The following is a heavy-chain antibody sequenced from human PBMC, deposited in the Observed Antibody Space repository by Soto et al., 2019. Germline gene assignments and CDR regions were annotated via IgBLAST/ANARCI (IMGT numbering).Heavy chain of an antibody. CDR2: ISENGDRQ. D-gene: IGHD3-10*01. CDR1: GLTFTAST. V-gene: IGHV3-30*09. Sequence: EVSLRLSCTASGLTFTASTFHWVRQAPGKALQWVAVISENGDRQYSTESVRGRFVISRDSSKNTLYLQMNSLRPEDTGVYFCARRLAPTISARGYWGQGAMVAVAS. CDR3: ARRLAPTISARGY. J-gene: IGHJ4*02.